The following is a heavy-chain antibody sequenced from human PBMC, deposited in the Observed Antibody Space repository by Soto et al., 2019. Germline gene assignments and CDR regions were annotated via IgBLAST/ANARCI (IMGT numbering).Heavy chain of an antibody. D-gene: IGHD2-2*01. V-gene: IGHV4-59*01. CDR3: ARTPSGYCSSTSCYGPNWFDP. CDR1: GGSISSYY. J-gene: IGHJ5*02. CDR2: IYYSGST. Sequence: SETLSLTCTVSGGSISSYYWSWIRQPPGKGLEWIGYIYYSGSTNYNPSLKSRVTISVDTSKNQFSLKLSSVTAADTAVYYCARTPSGYCSSTSCYGPNWFDPWGQGTLVTVSS.